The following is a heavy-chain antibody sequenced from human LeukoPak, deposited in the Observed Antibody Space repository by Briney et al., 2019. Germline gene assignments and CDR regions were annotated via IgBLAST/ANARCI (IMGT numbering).Heavy chain of an antibody. D-gene: IGHD3-9*01. Sequence: GASVKVSCKASGYTFTSYAMNWVRQAPGQGLEWMGWINTNTGNPTYAQGFTGRFVFSLDTSVSTAYLQISSLKAEDTAVYYCARDLRTYFDWYYFDHWGQGTLVTVSS. J-gene: IGHJ4*02. CDR2: INTNTGNP. CDR3: ARDLRTYFDWYYFDH. V-gene: IGHV7-4-1*02. CDR1: GYTFTSYA.